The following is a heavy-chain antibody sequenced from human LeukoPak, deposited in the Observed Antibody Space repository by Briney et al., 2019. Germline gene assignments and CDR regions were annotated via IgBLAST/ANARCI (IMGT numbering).Heavy chain of an antibody. V-gene: IGHV3-53*01. CDR3: ARVVTGAGIDN. J-gene: IGHJ4*02. CDR1: GFTFSSYV. CDR2: IYSGGNT. Sequence: GRSLRLSCAASGFTFSSYVMFWVRQAPGKGLEWVSIIYSGGNTYYADSVKGRFTISRDNSKNTLYLQMNSLRAEDTAVYYCARVVTGAGIDNWGQGTLVTVSS. D-gene: IGHD3-10*01.